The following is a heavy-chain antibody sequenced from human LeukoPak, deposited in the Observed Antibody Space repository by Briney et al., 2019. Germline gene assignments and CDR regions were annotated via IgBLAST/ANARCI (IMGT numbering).Heavy chain of an antibody. J-gene: IGHJ4*02. CDR2: IYHSGST. CDR3: ARDRGYTHGVDY. D-gene: IGHD5-18*01. CDR1: GGSISSGDYY. V-gene: IGHV4-30-4*01. Sequence: SETLSLTCTVSGGSISSGDYYWSWIRQPPGKGLEWIGYIYHSGSTYYNPSLKSRVTISVDTSKNLFSLKLSSVTAADTAVYYCARDRGYTHGVDYWGQGTLVTVSS.